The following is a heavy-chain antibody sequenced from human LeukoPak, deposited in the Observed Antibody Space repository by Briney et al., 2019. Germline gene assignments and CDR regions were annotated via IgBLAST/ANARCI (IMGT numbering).Heavy chain of an antibody. D-gene: IGHD5-12*01. V-gene: IGHV1-69*13. CDR2: IIPIFGTA. Sequence: AASVKVSCKASGGTFSSYAISWVRQAPGQGLEWMGGIIPIFGTANYAQKFQGRVTITADESTSTAYMELSSLRSVDTAVYYCARDPGLRMVGFDPWGQGTLVTVSS. CDR1: GGTFSSYA. J-gene: IGHJ5*02. CDR3: ARDPGLRMVGFDP.